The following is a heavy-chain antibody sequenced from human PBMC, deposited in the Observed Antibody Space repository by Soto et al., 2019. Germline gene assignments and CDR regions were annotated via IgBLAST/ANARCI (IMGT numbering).Heavy chain of an antibody. J-gene: IGHJ4*02. Sequence: QAGGSLRLSCAASGFTFSSYWMSWVRQAPGKGLEWVANIKQDGSEKYYVDSVKGRFTISRDNAKNSLYLQMNSLRAEDTAVYYCAREGPDCSSTSCYFDYWGQGTLVTVSS. CDR3: AREGPDCSSTSCYFDY. CDR2: IKQDGSEK. CDR1: GFTFSSYW. D-gene: IGHD2-2*01. V-gene: IGHV3-7*01.